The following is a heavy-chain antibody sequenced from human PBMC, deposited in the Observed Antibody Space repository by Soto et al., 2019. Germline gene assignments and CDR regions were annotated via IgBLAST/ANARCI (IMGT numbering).Heavy chain of an antibody. V-gene: IGHV3-72*01. J-gene: IGHJ6*02. D-gene: IGHD3-16*01. CDR2: ITNKSAGYTT. CDR1: GFTFSDHY. CDR3: ARAAYGHGSDV. Sequence: EMQMVESGGGLVQPGGSLRLSCAASGFTFSDHYMDWVRQAPGKGLEWVGRITNKSAGYTTSYAASVECRFIVSRDDSRNSLFLQMNNLKMEDTAVYLCARAAYGHGSDVWGQGSTVIVSS.